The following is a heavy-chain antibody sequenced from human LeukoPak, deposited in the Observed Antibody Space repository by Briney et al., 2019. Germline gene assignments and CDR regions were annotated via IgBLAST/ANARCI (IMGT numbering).Heavy chain of an antibody. D-gene: IGHD1-26*01. Sequence: HTGGSLRLSCAASGFTFSSYAMSWVRQAPGKGLEWVSTISGSGAGTYYADSVKGRFTISRDISKNTLYLQMNSLRAEDTAVYYCARGLMGSTPYYFDHWGQGALVTVTS. CDR1: GFTFSSYA. CDR3: ARGLMGSTPYYFDH. J-gene: IGHJ4*02. V-gene: IGHV3-23*01. CDR2: ISGSGAGT.